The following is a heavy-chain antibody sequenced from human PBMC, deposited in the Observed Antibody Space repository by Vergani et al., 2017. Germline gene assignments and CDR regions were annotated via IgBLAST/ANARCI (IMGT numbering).Heavy chain of an antibody. CDR1: GFTFRNYA. J-gene: IGHJ4*02. Sequence: EVQLLESGGGLAQPGGSLRLSCAASGFTFRNYAMTWVRQAPGKGLEWVSSISGSGDSTYYADSVKGRFTISRDNSKNTLYLHMTFLRAEDTAIYYCAKDLDRDSSGRFDFWGRGTLVTVSS. CDR3: AKDLDRDSSGRFDF. D-gene: IGHD6-19*01. V-gene: IGHV3-23*01. CDR2: ISGSGDST.